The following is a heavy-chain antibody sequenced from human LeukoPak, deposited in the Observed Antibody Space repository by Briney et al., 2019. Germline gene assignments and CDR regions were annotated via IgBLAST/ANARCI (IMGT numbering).Heavy chain of an antibody. CDR3: ARGRLIYSSGWYYFDY. D-gene: IGHD6-19*01. CDR2: INPNSGGT. J-gene: IGHJ4*02. CDR1: GYTFTGCY. V-gene: IGHV1-2*02. Sequence: ASVKVSCKASGYTFTGCYMHWVRQAPGQGLEWMGWINPNSGGTNYAQKFQGRVTMTRDTSISTAYMELSRLRSDDTAVYYCARGRLIYSSGWYYFDYWGQGTLVTVSS.